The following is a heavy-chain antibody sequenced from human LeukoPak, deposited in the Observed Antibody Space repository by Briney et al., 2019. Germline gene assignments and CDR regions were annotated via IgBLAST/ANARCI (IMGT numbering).Heavy chain of an antibody. CDR2: IYPSDSDT. D-gene: IGHD3-22*01. CDR1: GYSFTNYW. Sequence: GESLLIPSKASGYSFTNYWIGCGRQMPQRSLEWLGIIYPSDSDTRYSPSFQGQVTISADKSISTAYLQWSSLNASDTAMYYCARNYYDSSGYYYVALGSFDYWGQGTLVTVSS. J-gene: IGHJ4*02. CDR3: ARNYYDSSGYYYVALGSFDY. V-gene: IGHV5-51*01.